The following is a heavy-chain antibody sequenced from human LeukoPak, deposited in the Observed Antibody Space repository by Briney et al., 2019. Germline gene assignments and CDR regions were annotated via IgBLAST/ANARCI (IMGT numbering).Heavy chain of an antibody. CDR1: GFTFSSYE. V-gene: IGHV3-48*03. D-gene: IGHD3-22*01. Sequence: PGGSLRLSCAASGFTFSSYEMNWVRRAPGKGLEWISYINSRSSAIYYADSVKGRFTISRDNVKNSLYLQMNSLRTEDTAIYYCTGAWHFDERSGYFDLWGQGSLVTVSS. J-gene: IGHJ4*02. CDR2: INSRSSAI. CDR3: TGAWHFDERSGYFDL.